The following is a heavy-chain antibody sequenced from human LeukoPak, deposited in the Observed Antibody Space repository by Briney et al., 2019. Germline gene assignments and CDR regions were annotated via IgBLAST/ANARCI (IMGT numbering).Heavy chain of an antibody. Sequence: AESLMIFCSAAGDTSSNYWLAWVRLQPGGGLQWMVIIFPGDSDATYSPSFQGQVTFSADKSINTAYLHWSSLKASDTAIYYCARRTPGYTTGWYYFDSWGQGTLVTVSS. D-gene: IGHD5-12*01. V-gene: IGHV5-51*01. CDR1: GDTSSNYW. CDR2: IFPGDSDA. CDR3: ARRTPGYTTGWYYFDS. J-gene: IGHJ4*02.